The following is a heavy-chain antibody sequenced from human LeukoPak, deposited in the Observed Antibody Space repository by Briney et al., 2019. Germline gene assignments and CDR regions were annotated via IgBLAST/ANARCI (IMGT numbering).Heavy chain of an antibody. V-gene: IGHV4-39*07. CDR1: GGSISSSSYY. CDR3: RYYDSSGYFYLDY. Sequence: SETLSLTCTVSGGSISSSSYYWGWIRQPPGKGLEWIGSIYYSGSTYYNPSLKSRVTISVDKSKNQFSLKLSSVTAADAAVYYCRYYDSSGYFYLDYWGQGTLVTVSS. J-gene: IGHJ4*02. D-gene: IGHD3-22*01. CDR2: IYYSGST.